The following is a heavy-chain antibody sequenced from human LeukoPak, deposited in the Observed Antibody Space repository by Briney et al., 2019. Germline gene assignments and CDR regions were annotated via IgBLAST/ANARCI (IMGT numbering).Heavy chain of an antibody. D-gene: IGHD1-14*01. CDR3: ARGVSPPGDFDY. CDR1: GGTFSSYA. CDR2: IIPILGIA. J-gene: IGHJ4*02. Sequence: SVKVSCKASGGTFSSYAISWVRQAPGQGLEWMGRIIPILGIANYAQKFQGRVTITADKSTSTAYMELSSLRSEDTAVYYCARGVSPPGDFDYWGQGTLVTASS. V-gene: IGHV1-69*04.